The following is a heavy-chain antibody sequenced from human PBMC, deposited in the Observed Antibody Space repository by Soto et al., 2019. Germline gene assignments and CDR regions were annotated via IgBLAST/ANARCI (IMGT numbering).Heavy chain of an antibody. CDR1: EFTFRHYD. J-gene: IGHJ5*02. V-gene: IGHV3-11*01. D-gene: IGHD6-6*01. CDR2: ISSSGTAT. CDR3: ARTVPRAASPNH. Sequence: QVQLVESGGGLVRPGGSLRLSCADSEFTFRHYDMSWIRQAPGKGLEWVSCISSSGTATYYADSVKGRFTISRDNAKNSLYVEMNSLRVEDTAVYYCARTVPRAASPNHWGQGTLVTVSS.